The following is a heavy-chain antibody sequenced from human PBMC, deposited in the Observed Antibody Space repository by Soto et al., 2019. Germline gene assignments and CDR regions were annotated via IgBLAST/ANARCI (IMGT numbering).Heavy chain of an antibody. J-gene: IGHJ6*02. CDR3: ATCREARPGGLEV. Sequence: EVQLVQSGAEVKTPGDSLKISCKGASNNFSHYWIAWVRQMPGKGLEWMGIIYPGDSETRFSPSFQGQVTISVDKSISTAYLQWTSLKASDAAIYYCATCREARPGGLEVWGQGTTVTVSS. V-gene: IGHV5-51*01. D-gene: IGHD6-6*01. CDR2: IYPGDSET. CDR1: SNNFSHYW.